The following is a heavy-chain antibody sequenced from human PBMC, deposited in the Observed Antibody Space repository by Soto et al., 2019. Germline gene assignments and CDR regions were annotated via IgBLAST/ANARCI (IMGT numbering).Heavy chain of an antibody. CDR2: FSGQSQNA. V-gene: IGHV1-18*01. CDR1: GFILNHYV. Sequence: QVQLVQSGPEVKKPGASMRVSCKASGFILNHYVINWVRQAPGQGLEWVGGFSGQSQNAHYAAKFQDRVTITKDTSTPTSDLEVTSLRSDDSAAYLCARAGYDRSGHEDPPGAAFDVGGLGTVVTVSS. J-gene: IGHJ3*01. D-gene: IGHD5-12*01. CDR3: ARAGYDRSGHEDPPGAAFDV.